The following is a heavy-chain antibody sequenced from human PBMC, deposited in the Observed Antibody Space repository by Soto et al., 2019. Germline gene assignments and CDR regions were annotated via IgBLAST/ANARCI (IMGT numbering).Heavy chain of an antibody. Sequence: ASVKVSCKASGYTFTSYDINWVRQATGQGLEWMGWMNPNSGNTGYAQKFQGRVTMTRNTSISTAYTELSSLRSEDTAVYYCARVVRYCSSTSSPFRLDPWGQGTLVTVSS. CDR2: MNPNSGNT. CDR3: ARVVRYCSSTSSPFRLDP. J-gene: IGHJ5*02. CDR1: GYTFTSYD. D-gene: IGHD2-2*01. V-gene: IGHV1-8*01.